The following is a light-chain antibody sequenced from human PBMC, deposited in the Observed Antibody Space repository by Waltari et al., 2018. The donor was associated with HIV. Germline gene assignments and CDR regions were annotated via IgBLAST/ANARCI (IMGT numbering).Light chain of an antibody. Sequence: ALPQPAPLSGPLGQPSTFSSPGPSIDVGSFSLSSWSQQHPAKAPKPMIYEVSKRPSGGSNRFSGSKSGNTASLTISGLQAEDEDDYYCCSYAGSSTFVVFGGGTKLTVL. CDR3: CSYAGSSTFVV. CDR1: SIDVGSFSL. J-gene: IGLJ2*01. V-gene: IGLV2-23*02. CDR2: EVS.